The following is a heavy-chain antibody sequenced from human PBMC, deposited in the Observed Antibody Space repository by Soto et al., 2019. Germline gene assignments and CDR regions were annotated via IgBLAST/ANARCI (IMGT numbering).Heavy chain of an antibody. CDR2: IYSGGAI. V-gene: IGHV3-53*05. Sequence: EVQLVETGGGLIQPGGSLRLSCAASGFTVSTNYMSWVRQAPGKGLEWVSVIYSGGAIHYGDSVKGRFTISRDNSKNTLYLQMNSLRAEDTAVYYCAKELNYYDFWSGYYDYYYYGMDVWGQGTTVTVSS. J-gene: IGHJ6*02. D-gene: IGHD3-3*01. CDR1: GFTVSTNY. CDR3: AKELNYYDFWSGYYDYYYYGMDV.